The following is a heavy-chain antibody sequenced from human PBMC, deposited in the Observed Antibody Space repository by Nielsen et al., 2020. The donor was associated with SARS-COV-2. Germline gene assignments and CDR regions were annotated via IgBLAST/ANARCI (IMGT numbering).Heavy chain of an antibody. J-gene: IGHJ4*02. CDR3: ARDNIVVVVAATPGMYYFDY. CDR1: GGTFSSYA. D-gene: IGHD2-15*01. V-gene: IGHV1-69*13. CDR2: IIPIFGTA. Sequence: SVKVSCKASGGTFSSYAISWVRQAPGQGLEWMGGIIPIFGTANYAQKFQGRVTITADESTSTAYMELSSLRSEDTAVYYCARDNIVVVVAATPGMYYFDYWGQGTLVTVSS.